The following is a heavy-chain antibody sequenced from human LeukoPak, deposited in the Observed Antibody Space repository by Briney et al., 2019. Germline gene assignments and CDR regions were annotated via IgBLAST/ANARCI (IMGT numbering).Heavy chain of an antibody. CDR2: TYYRSKWYN. CDR1: GDSVSSNSAA. Sequence: SQTLSLTCAISGDSVSSNSAAWNWIRQSPSRGLEWLGRTYYRSKWYNDYAVSVKSRITITPDTSKNQFSLQLNSVTPEDTAVYYCARSVGTVVVPAAMTYGMDVWGQGTTVTVSS. V-gene: IGHV6-1*01. J-gene: IGHJ6*02. CDR3: ARSVGTVVVPAAMTYGMDV. D-gene: IGHD2-2*01.